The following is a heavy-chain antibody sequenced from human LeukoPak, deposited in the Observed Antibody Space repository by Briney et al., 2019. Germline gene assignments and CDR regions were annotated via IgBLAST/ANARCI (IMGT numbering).Heavy chain of an antibody. CDR1: GYTFTSYG. CDR2: ITTYNGNT. V-gene: IGHV1-18*01. Sequence: ASVKVSCKASGYTFTSYGITWVRQAPGQGLEWMGWITTYNGNTNYAQKFQGRVTMTTDTSTSTAYMELRSLRSDDTAVYYCARGGTLTSVTPFDPWGQGTLDTVSS. D-gene: IGHD4-17*01. CDR3: ARGGTLTSVTPFDP. J-gene: IGHJ5*02.